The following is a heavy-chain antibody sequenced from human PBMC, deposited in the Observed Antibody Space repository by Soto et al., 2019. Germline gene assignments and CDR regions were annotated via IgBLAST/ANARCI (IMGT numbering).Heavy chain of an antibody. V-gene: IGHV4-39*01. CDR3: ARRGGGDYLFDS. CDR2: ICYSGGT. J-gene: IGHJ4*02. Sequence: ETLSLTSTDSGDSIITSTYYWSWIRQPPGEGLEWIGHICYSGGTSYNQSLKSRVNISEDTSKNQFSVLLNSITAVNTAEYFCARRGGGDYLFDSWGQGMLVTVSS. CDR1: GDSIITSTYY. D-gene: IGHD4-17*01.